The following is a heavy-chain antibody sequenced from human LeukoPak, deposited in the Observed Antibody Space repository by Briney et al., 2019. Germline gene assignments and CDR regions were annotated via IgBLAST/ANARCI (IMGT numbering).Heavy chain of an antibody. CDR3: ASHEAVVTAVDY. D-gene: IGHD2-21*02. J-gene: IGHJ4*02. V-gene: IGHV1-18*01. CDR2: ISGYNGNT. Sequence: ASVKVSCKASGDTFTTYGITWVRQAPGQGLEWMGWISGYNGNTEYTQKFQGRVAMTRDTSTSTAYMELRSLRSEDTAVYYCASHEAVVTAVDYWGQGTLVTVSS. CDR1: GDTFTTYG.